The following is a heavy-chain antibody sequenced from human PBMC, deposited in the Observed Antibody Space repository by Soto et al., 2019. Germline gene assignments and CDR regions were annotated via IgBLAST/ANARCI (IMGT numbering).Heavy chain of an antibody. CDR3: AKDILDIVASKGDYYYYYMDV. Sequence: PGGSLRLSCAASGFTFSSYAMSGVRQAPGKGLEWVSAISGSGGSTYYADSVKGRFTISRDNSKNTLYLQMNSLRAEDTAVYYCAKDILDIVASKGDYYYYYMDVWGKGTTVTVSS. V-gene: IGHV3-23*01. CDR1: GFTFSSYA. CDR2: ISGSGGST. D-gene: IGHD5-12*01. J-gene: IGHJ6*03.